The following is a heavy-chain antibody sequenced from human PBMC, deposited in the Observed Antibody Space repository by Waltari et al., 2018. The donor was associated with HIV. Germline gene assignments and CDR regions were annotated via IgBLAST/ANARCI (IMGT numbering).Heavy chain of an antibody. J-gene: IGHJ4*02. V-gene: IGHV4-61*02. CDR3: ARGGSYGGYYFDY. CDR1: GGSISSGSYY. D-gene: IGHD4-17*01. Sequence: QVQLQESGPGLVKPSQTLSLTCTVSGGSISSGSYYWSWFRQPAGKGLEWIGRIYTSGSTNYNPSLKSRVTISVDTSKNQFSLKLSSVTAADTAVYYCARGGSYGGYYFDYWGQGTLVTVSS. CDR2: IYTSGST.